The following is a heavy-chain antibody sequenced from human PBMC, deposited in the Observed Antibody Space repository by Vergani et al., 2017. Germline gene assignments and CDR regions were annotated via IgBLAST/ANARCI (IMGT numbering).Heavy chain of an antibody. Sequence: QSQLVQSGDEVKKPGASVKVSCKTSGYSFINYGISWVRQATGQGLEWLGWVSPYNGNTNYGQKIQGRVTMTTDTSTSTAYMQLRSLTFDDTAVYYCADRYITIFEVVIIGGYYYYVMDVWGQGITVTVSS. CDR2: VSPYNGNT. CDR1: GYSFINYG. J-gene: IGHJ6*02. CDR3: ADRYITIFEVVIIGGYYYYVMDV. D-gene: IGHD3-3*01. V-gene: IGHV1-18*01.